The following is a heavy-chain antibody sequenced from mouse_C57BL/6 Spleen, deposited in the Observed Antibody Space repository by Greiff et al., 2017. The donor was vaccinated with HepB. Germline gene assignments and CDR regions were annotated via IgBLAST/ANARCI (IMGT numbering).Heavy chain of an antibody. J-gene: IGHJ4*01. CDR1: GFTFSDYG. CDR2: ISSGSSTI. V-gene: IGHV5-17*01. D-gene: IGHD1-1*01. Sequence: EVMLVESGGGLVKPGGSLKLSCAASGFTFSDYGMHWVRQAPEKGLEWVAYISSGSSTIYYADTVKGRFTISRDNAKNTLFLQMTSLRSEDTAVYYCARYYGSSYGYAMDYWGQGTSVTVSS. CDR3: ARYYGSSYGYAMDY.